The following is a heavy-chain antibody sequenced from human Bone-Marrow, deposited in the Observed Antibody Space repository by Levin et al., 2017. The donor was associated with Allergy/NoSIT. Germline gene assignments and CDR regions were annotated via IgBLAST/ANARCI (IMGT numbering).Heavy chain of an antibody. CDR2: IITIFGTA. CDR1: GGTFSGYA. Sequence: SVKVSCKVSGGTFSGYALNWMRQAPGQGLEWMGRIITIFGTAEYAQRFQGRVTITADESTSTAYMELSSLTSEDTAVYYCAREINSAGATPVYFEYWGQGTLVTISS. D-gene: IGHD1-26*01. CDR3: AREINSAGATPVYFEY. J-gene: IGHJ4*02. V-gene: IGHV1-69*13.